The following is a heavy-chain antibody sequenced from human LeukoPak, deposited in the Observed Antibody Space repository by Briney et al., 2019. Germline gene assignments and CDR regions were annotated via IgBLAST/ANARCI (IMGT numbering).Heavy chain of an antibody. CDR2: INHSGST. D-gene: IGHD6-6*01. J-gene: IGHJ4*02. Sequence: PSETLSLTCAIYGGSFSGYYWSWIRQPPGNGLEWIGEINHSGSTNYNPSLKSRVTISVDTSKNQFSLKLSSVTAADTAVYYCARGRGIAARRFPFDYWGQGTLVTVSS. CDR3: ARGRGIAARRFPFDY. V-gene: IGHV4-34*01. CDR1: GGSFSGYY.